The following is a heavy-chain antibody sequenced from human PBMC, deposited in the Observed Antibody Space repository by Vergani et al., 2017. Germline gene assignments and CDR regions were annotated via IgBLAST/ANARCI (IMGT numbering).Heavy chain of an antibody. Sequence: QVQLQQWGAGLLKPSETLSLTCAVYGGSFSGYYWSWIRQPPGKGLEWIGEINHSGSTNYNPSLKSRVTISVDTSKNQFSLKLSSVTAADTAVYYCARWKATGTIDYWGQGTLVTVSS. J-gene: IGHJ4*02. CDR1: GGSFSGYY. D-gene: IGHD1-1*01. V-gene: IGHV4-34*01. CDR2: INHSGST. CDR3: ARWKATGTIDY.